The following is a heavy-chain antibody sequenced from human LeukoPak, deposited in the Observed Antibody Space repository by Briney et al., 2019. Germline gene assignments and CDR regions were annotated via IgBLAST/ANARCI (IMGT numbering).Heavy chain of an antibody. Sequence: GGSLRLSCAASGFTFSSYGMHWVRQAPGKGLDWVAFIHHDGINKYYADSVRGRFTISRDNAKNSLYLQMNSLRAEDTAVYYCARVRSPRYFDYWGQGTLVTVSS. V-gene: IGHV3-30*02. CDR2: IHHDGINK. J-gene: IGHJ4*02. CDR1: GFTFSSYG. CDR3: ARVRSPRYFDY.